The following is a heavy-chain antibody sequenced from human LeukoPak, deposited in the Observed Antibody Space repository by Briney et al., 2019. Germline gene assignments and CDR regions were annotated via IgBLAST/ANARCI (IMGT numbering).Heavy chain of an antibody. CDR2: IYYSGTT. V-gene: IGHV4-31*03. CDR3: ARYGGNAHDY. D-gene: IGHD4-23*01. J-gene: IGHJ4*02. CDR1: GGSISSGDYY. Sequence: SETLSLTCTVSGGSISSGDYYWSWIRQHPGKGLEWIGHIYYSGTTYYNPSLKSRVTISVDTSKKQFSLKVSSVTAADTAVYYCARYGGNAHDYWGQGTLSPSPQ.